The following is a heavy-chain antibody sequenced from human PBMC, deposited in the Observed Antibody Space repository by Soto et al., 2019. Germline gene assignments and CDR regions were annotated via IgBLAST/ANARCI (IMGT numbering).Heavy chain of an antibody. D-gene: IGHD6-13*01. CDR2: IYSGGST. V-gene: IGHV3-53*02. CDR3: ATYSSLDY. J-gene: IGHJ4*02. Sequence: EVQLVETGGGLIQPGGSLRLSCAASGFTVSNNYMSWVRQAPGKGQEWVSLIYSGGSTYYADSVKGRFTISRDNSKNTLYLQMNSLRAEDTAVYYCATYSSLDYWGQGTLVTVSS. CDR1: GFTVSNNY.